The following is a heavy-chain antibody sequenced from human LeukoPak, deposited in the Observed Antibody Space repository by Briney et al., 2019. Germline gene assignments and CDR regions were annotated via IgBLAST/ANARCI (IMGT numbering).Heavy chain of an antibody. V-gene: IGHV3-21*01. Sequence: PGGSLRLSCAASGFTFSSYSMNWVRQAPGKGLEWVSSISSSSSYIYYADSVKGRFTISRDNAKNSLYLQMNSLRAEDTAVYYCATLYYDILTGYGWGQGTLVTVSS. CDR2: ISSSSSYI. D-gene: IGHD3-9*01. CDR1: GFTFSSYS. J-gene: IGHJ4*02. CDR3: ATLYYDILTGYG.